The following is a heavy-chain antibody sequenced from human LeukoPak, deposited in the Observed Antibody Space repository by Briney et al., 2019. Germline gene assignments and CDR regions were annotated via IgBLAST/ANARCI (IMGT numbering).Heavy chain of an antibody. CDR1: GGSISSYY. Sequence: SETLSLTCTVSGGSISSYYWSWIRQPPGKGLEWIGYIYYSGSTNYNPSLKSRVTISVDTSKNQFSLNLSSVTAADTAVYYCARRRGYSLDYWGQGTLVTVSS. V-gene: IGHV4-59*01. CDR3: ARRRGYSLDY. CDR2: IYYSGST. D-gene: IGHD5-18*01. J-gene: IGHJ4*02.